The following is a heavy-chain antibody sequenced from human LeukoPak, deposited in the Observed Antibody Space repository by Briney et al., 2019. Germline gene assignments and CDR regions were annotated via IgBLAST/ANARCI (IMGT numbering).Heavy chain of an antibody. J-gene: IGHJ4*02. Sequence: SETLSLTCTVSGYSISSGYYWGWIRQPPGKGLEWIGSIYHRGSTYYNPSLKSRVTISVDTSKNQFSPKLSSVTAADTAVYYCARGLTTLDYWGQGTLVTVSS. V-gene: IGHV4-38-2*02. CDR3: ARGLTTLDY. D-gene: IGHD4-17*01. CDR1: GYSISSGYY. CDR2: IYHRGST.